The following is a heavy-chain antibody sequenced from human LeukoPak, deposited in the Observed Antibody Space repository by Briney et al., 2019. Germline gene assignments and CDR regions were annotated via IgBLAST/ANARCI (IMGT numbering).Heavy chain of an antibody. D-gene: IGHD1-1*01. CDR3: VRDGTGYPPFDL. Sequence: GGSLRLSCAASGFTLSDHWMNWVRQPPGKGLLWVSHINVDGSDTDYADSVKGRFTISRDNARNTLYLKMDSLRVEDTAVYYCVRDGTGYPPFDLWGQGNLVTVSS. V-gene: IGHV3-74*01. CDR1: GFTLSDHW. J-gene: IGHJ5*02. CDR2: INVDGSDT.